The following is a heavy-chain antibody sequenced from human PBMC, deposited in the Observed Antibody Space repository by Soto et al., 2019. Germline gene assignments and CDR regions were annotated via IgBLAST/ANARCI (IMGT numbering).Heavy chain of an antibody. J-gene: IGHJ3*02. V-gene: IGHV4-39*01. Sequence: QLQLQESGPGLVKPSETLSLTCTVSGGSISSSSYYWGWIRQPPGKGLEWIGSLYYSGSTYYNPSLKSRVTISVDTSKNQFSLKLSSVTAADTAVYYCARQDSYYDFWSGYRRDAFDIWGQGTMVTVSS. CDR2: LYYSGST. D-gene: IGHD3-3*01. CDR1: GGSISSSSYY. CDR3: ARQDSYYDFWSGYRRDAFDI.